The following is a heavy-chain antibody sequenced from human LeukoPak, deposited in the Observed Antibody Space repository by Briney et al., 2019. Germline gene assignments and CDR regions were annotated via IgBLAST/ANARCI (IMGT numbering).Heavy chain of an antibody. CDR2: INPNSGGT. CDR3: ASGYSYGFAFDI. CDR1: GHTFTSYY. V-gene: IGHV1-2*02. J-gene: IGHJ3*02. Sequence: ASVKVSCKASGHTFTSYYIYWVRQAPGQGLEGMGWINPNSGGTKYAQKFQGRVTMTRDASISTAYMELSRLRSDDTAVYYCASGYSYGFAFDIWGQGTMVTVSS. D-gene: IGHD5-18*01.